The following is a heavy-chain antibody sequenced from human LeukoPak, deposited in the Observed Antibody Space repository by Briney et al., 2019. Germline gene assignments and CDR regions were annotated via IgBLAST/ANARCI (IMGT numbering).Heavy chain of an antibody. V-gene: IGHV3-30*02. CDR1: GFTFSSYA. D-gene: IGHD2-2*01. Sequence: GGSLRLSCAASGFTFSSYAMHWVRQAPGKGLEWVAFIDYDGRNAFYADSVKGRFTISRDNSKNTLYLQMNSLRAEDTAVYYCAKSLGYCSSTSCPSDYWGQGTLVTVSS. CDR2: IDYDGRNA. J-gene: IGHJ4*02. CDR3: AKSLGYCSSTSCPSDY.